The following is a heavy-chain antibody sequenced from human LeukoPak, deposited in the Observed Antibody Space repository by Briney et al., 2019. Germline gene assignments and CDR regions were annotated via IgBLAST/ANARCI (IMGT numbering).Heavy chain of an antibody. Sequence: GGSLRLSCAASGFTFSSYGMHWVRQAPGKGLEWVAVLSYDGSNKYYADSVKGRFTISRDNSKNTLYLQMNSLRAEDTAVYYCAKGFRPFDYWGQGTLVTVSS. CDR1: GFTFSSYG. J-gene: IGHJ4*02. CDR3: AKGFRPFDY. V-gene: IGHV3-30*18. D-gene: IGHD3-10*01. CDR2: LSYDGSNK.